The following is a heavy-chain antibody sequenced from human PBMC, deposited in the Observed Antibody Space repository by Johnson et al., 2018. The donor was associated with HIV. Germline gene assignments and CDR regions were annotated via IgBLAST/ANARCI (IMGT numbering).Heavy chain of an antibody. V-gene: IGHV3-53*01. CDR3: ARGKGAAVGLDAFDI. Sequence: VQLVESGGGLIQPGGSLRLSCVASGFTVSSNYMSWVRQAPGKGLEWVSVFYSGGRTYYADSVKGRFTISRDNSKNTLYLQMNSLRAEDTALYFCARGKGAAVGLDAFDIWGQGIRVTVSS. J-gene: IGHJ3*02. CDR1: GFTVSSNY. D-gene: IGHD6-13*01. CDR2: FYSGGRT.